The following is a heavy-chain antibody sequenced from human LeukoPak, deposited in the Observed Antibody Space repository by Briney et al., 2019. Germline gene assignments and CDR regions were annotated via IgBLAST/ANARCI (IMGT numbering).Heavy chain of an antibody. V-gene: IGHV3-23*01. CDR1: GFTFNSYA. CDR3: AKTLRYCNGGSCSD. J-gene: IGHJ4*02. D-gene: IGHD2-15*01. Sequence: GGSLRLSCAASGFTFNSYAMSWVRQAPGKGLEWVSAISGSGGRTYYADSVKGRFTISRDDSKSTMFLQMNSLRAEDTAVYYCAKTLRYCNGGSCSDWGQGTLVTVSS. CDR2: ISGSGGRT.